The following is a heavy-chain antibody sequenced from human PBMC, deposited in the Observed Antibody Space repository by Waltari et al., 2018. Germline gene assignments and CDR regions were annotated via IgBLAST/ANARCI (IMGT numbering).Heavy chain of an antibody. D-gene: IGHD3-3*01. J-gene: IGHJ4*02. CDR3: ARAPVYDFWSGYYSRGFDY. CDR2: LYHSGST. V-gene: IGHV4-38-2*01. Sequence: QVQLQESGPGLVKPSETLSLTCAVSGYSISSGYYWGWIRQPPGKGLEWIGSLYHSGSTSYNPSLKSRVTISVDTSKNQFSLKLSSVTAADTAVYYCARAPVYDFWSGYYSRGFDYWGQGTLVTVSS. CDR1: GYSISSGYY.